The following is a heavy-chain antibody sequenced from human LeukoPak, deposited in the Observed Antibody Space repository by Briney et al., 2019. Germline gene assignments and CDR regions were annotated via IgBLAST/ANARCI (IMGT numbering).Heavy chain of an antibody. J-gene: IGHJ6*02. D-gene: IGHD6-19*01. CDR3: ARDRGIAVAHYGMDV. CDR1: GFTFSSYG. Sequence: PGRSLRLSCATSGFTFSSYGMHWVRQAPGKGLEWVAVISYDGSNKYYADSVKGRFTISRDNSKNTLYLQMNSLRAEDTAVYYCARDRGIAVAHYGMDVWGQGTTVTVSS. V-gene: IGHV3-30*03. CDR2: ISYDGSNK.